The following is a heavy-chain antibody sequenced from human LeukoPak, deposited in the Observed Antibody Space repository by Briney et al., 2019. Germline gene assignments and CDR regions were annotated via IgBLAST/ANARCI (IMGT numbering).Heavy chain of an antibody. V-gene: IGHV5-51*01. CDR2: IYPGDSDT. CDR3: ARRALGDSYYYQMDV. D-gene: IGHD3-16*01. J-gene: IGHJ6*03. CDR1: GYTSTSYW. Sequence: GESLKISCKASGYTSTSYWIAWVRQMPGKGLEWMGIIYPGDSDTRYSPPFQGQVTFSADKSISTAYVQWSSLKASDTAMYYCARRALGDSYYYQMDVWGKGTTVTVSS.